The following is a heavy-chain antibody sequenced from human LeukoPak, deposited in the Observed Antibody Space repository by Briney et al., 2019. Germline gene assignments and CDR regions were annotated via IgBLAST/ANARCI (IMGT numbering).Heavy chain of an antibody. J-gene: IGHJ3*02. CDR2: IIPIFGTA. Sequence: ASVKVSCKASGGTFSSYAISWVRQAPGQGPEWMGGIIPIFGTANYAQKFQGRVTITADESTSTAYMELSSLRSEDTAVYYCAREDRAYYYDSSGYYFDAFDIWGQGTMVTVSS. D-gene: IGHD3-22*01. CDR3: AREDRAYYYDSSGYYFDAFDI. CDR1: GGTFSSYA. V-gene: IGHV1-69*13.